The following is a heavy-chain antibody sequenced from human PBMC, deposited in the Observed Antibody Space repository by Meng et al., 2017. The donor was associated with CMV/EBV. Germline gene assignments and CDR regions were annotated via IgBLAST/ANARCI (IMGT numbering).Heavy chain of an antibody. Sequence: SVKVSCKVSGGTFSSYAISWVRQAPGQGLECMGGIIPILGIANYAQKFQGRVTMTRDTSISTAYMELSRLRSDDTAVYYCARVVPAAIGTIDYWGQGTLVTVSS. CDR2: IIPILGIA. J-gene: IGHJ4*02. V-gene: IGHV1-69*10. CDR1: GGTFSSYA. D-gene: IGHD2-2*01. CDR3: ARVVPAAIGTIDY.